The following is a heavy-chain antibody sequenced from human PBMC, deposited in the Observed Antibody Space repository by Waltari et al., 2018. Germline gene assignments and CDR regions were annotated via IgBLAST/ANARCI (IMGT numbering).Heavy chain of an antibody. CDR3: AREEGYGMDV. V-gene: IGHV4-31*03. J-gene: IGHJ6*02. CDR2: FDYVGVT. Sequence: QVQLQESGPGLVKPSQTLSLTCTVSGGSISSGGYYWSWIRQHPGKGLEGTGYFDYVGVTYYNPSLKSRVTISVATSKNQCSRKLSSVTAAATAVDYCAREEGYGMDVWGQGTTVTVSS. CDR1: GGSISSGGYY.